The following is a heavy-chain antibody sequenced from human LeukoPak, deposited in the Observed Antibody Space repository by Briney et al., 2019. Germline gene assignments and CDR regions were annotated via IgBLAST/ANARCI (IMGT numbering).Heavy chain of an antibody. CDR3: ARVTTDFNWFDP. CDR1: GGSISSSNW. V-gene: IGHV4-4*02. D-gene: IGHD4-11*01. CDR2: IYHSGST. Sequence: SGTLSLTCAVSGGSISSSNWWSWVRQPPGKGLEWIGEIYHSGSTNYNPSLKSRVTISVDTSKNQFSLELRSVTAADTAVYYCARVTTDFNWFDPWGQGTLVTVSS. J-gene: IGHJ5*02.